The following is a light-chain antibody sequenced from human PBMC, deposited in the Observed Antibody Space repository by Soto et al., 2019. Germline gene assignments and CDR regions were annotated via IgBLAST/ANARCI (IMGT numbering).Light chain of an antibody. CDR1: QGVSSW. CDR3: QQAITFPLT. Sequence: DIQMTQSPSSVSASIGDSVIITCWASQGVSSWLAWYQHKPGTAPKLLIYAASTLQSGVPSRFSGSGSGTDFSLTISSLQPEDSATYYCQQAITFPLTFGGGTKVEI. CDR2: AAS. J-gene: IGKJ4*01. V-gene: IGKV1-12*01.